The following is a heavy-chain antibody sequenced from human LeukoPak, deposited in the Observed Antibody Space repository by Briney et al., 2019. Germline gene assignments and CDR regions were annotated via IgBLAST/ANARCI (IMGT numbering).Heavy chain of an antibody. J-gene: IGHJ5*02. CDR3: ASPRSYYDSSGYYIS. CDR1: GGSVSSGSYY. V-gene: IGHV4-61*01. Sequence: PSETLSLTCTVSGGSVSSGSYYWSWIRQPPGKGLEWIGYIYYSGSTHYNPSLKSRVTISVDTSKNQFSLKLSSVTAADTAVYYCASPRSYYDSSGYYISWGQGTLVTVSS. D-gene: IGHD3-22*01. CDR2: IYYSGST.